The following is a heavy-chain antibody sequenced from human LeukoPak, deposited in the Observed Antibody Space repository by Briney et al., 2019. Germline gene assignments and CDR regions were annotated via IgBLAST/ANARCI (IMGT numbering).Heavy chain of an antibody. V-gene: IGHV1-2*02. Sequence: ASVKVSCKASGYTFTGYYMHWVRQAPGQGLEWMGWINPNSGGTNYAQKFQGRVTMTRDTSISAAYMELSRLRSDDTAVYYCARACSSTSCPNDYWGQGTLVTVSS. CDR2: INPNSGGT. D-gene: IGHD2-2*01. CDR3: ARACSSTSCPNDY. CDR1: GYTFTGYY. J-gene: IGHJ4*02.